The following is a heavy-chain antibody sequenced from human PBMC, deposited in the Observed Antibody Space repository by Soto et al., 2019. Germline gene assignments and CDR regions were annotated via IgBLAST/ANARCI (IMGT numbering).Heavy chain of an antibody. CDR1: GDSISSGDYY. J-gene: IGHJ4*02. CDR3: ARHPTVTEYYFDY. CDR2: IYYSGNT. Sequence: PSETLSLTCTVSGDSISSGDYYWSWIRQPPGKGLEWIGCIYYSGNTYYNPSLKRRFSISVDTSKNQFSLQLSSVTVADTAVYYCARHPTVTEYYFDYWGQGTLVTVSS. V-gene: IGHV4-30-4*01. D-gene: IGHD4-17*01.